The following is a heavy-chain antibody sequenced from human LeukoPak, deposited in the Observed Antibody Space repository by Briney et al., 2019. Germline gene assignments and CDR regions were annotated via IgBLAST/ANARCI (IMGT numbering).Heavy chain of an antibody. V-gene: IGHV4-30-4*01. J-gene: IGHJ3*02. Sequence: SETLSLTCTVSGGSISSGDYYWGWIRQPPGKGLEWIGYIYYSGNTYYNPSRKSRVTISVDTSKNQFSLKLSSVTAADTAVYYCARDRVAVAGDDASDIWGQGTMVTVSS. CDR3: ARDRVAVAGDDASDI. D-gene: IGHD6-19*01. CDR1: GGSISSGDYY. CDR2: IYYSGNT.